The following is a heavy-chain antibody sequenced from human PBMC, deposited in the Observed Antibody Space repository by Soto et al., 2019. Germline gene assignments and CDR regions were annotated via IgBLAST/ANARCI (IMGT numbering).Heavy chain of an antibody. CDR2: IKQDGSEK. V-gene: IGHV3-7*01. Sequence: EVQLVESEGGLVQPGGSLRLSCAASGFTFSSYYMSWVRQPPGKGLEWVANIKQDGSEKYYVDSVKGRFTIPRDNAKNSLYLQMNSLRAEDTAVYYCARDGYSAGFDIWGQGTMVTVSS. J-gene: IGHJ3*02. CDR1: GFTFSSYY. D-gene: IGHD5-18*01. CDR3: ARDGYSAGFDI.